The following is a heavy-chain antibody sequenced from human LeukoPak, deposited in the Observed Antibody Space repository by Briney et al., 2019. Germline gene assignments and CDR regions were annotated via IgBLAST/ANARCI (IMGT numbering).Heavy chain of an antibody. V-gene: IGHV4-30-2*01. J-gene: IGHJ5*02. CDR1: GGSFSSGGYS. Sequence: PSQTLSLTCAVSGGSFSSGGYSWSWIRQPPGKGLEWIGYIYHSGSTYYNPSLKSRVTISVDRSKNQFSLKLSSVTAADTAVYYCASSHDYGDPNWFDPWGQGTLVSV. D-gene: IGHD4-17*01. CDR2: IYHSGST. CDR3: ASSHDYGDPNWFDP.